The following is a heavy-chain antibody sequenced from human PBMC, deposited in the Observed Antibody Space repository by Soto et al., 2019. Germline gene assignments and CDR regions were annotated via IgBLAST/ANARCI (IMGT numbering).Heavy chain of an antibody. Sequence: SETLSLTCTVSGGSISSSSYYWGWIRQPPGKGLEWIGSIYYSGSTYYNPSLKSRVTISVDTSKNQFSLKLSSVTAADTAVYYCARDGSGNKDYYGMDVWGQGTTVTVSS. CDR1: GGSISSSSYY. D-gene: IGHD3-10*01. CDR2: IYYSGST. V-gene: IGHV4-39*01. CDR3: ARDGSGNKDYYGMDV. J-gene: IGHJ6*02.